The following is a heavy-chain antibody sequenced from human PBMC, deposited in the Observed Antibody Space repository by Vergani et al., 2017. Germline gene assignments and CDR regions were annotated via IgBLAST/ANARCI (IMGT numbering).Heavy chain of an antibody. CDR1: GGSFSDYY. D-gene: IGHD6-6*01. CDR3: AREYSSSVGFLAY. V-gene: IGHV4-34*01. CDR2: INHGGST. Sequence: QVQLQQWGAGLLKPSETLSLTCGVYGGSFSDYYWTWIRQPPGKGLEWIGEINHGGSTNYNPSLKSRVTMSVDTSKNQFSLKLSSVTAADTAVYYCAREYSSSVGFLAYWGQGTLVTVSS. J-gene: IGHJ4*02.